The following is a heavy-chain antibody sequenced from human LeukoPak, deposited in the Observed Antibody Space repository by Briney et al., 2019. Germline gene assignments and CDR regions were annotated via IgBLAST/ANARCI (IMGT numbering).Heavy chain of an antibody. CDR3: ARGTTFSSGWYITQHDAFDI. CDR1: GYTFTSYD. Sequence: GASVKVSCKASGYTFTSYDINWVRQATGQGLEWMGWMNPNSGNTGYAQKFQGRVTMTRNTSISTAYMELSSLRSEDTAVYYCARGTTFSSGWYITQHDAFDIWGQGTMVAVSS. J-gene: IGHJ3*02. D-gene: IGHD6-19*01. CDR2: MNPNSGNT. V-gene: IGHV1-8*01.